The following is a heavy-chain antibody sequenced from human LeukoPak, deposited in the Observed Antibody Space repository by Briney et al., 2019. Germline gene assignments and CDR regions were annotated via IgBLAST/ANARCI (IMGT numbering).Heavy chain of an antibody. V-gene: IGHV4-30-2*01. CDR2: IYHSGST. D-gene: IGHD5-18*01. Sequence: SETLSLTCTVSGGSISSGGYSWSWIRQPPGKGLEWIGYIYHSGSTYYNPSLKSRVTISVDRSKNQFSLKLSSVTAADTAVYYCVARSRWIQLWNDYWGQGTLVTVSS. J-gene: IGHJ4*02. CDR1: GGSISSGGYS. CDR3: VARSRWIQLWNDY.